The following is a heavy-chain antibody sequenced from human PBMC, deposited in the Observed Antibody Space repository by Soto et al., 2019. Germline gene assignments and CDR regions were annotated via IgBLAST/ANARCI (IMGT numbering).Heavy chain of an antibody. CDR1: GLMFSNYK. D-gene: IGHD2-8*01. Sequence: GGSLRLSCAASGLMFSNYKMHWVRQAPGKGLEWVSRINTYGSITDYAGSVKGRFTVSRDNAKNTMFLQMNSLTADDTAVYYCARDTNGPQYWGQGTLVTVSS. J-gene: IGHJ4*02. CDR2: INTYGSIT. V-gene: IGHV3-74*01. CDR3: ARDTNGPQY.